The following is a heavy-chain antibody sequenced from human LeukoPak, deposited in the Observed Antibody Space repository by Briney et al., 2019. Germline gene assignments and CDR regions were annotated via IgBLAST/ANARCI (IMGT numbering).Heavy chain of an antibody. CDR1: GFTFSSHG. V-gene: IGHV3-23*01. J-gene: IGHJ4*02. CDR3: AKVTYGSGTYGAFDY. D-gene: IGHD3-10*01. CDR2: ISGSGDNT. Sequence: GGTLRLSCAASGFTFSSHGMSWVRQAPGKGLEWVSTISGSGDNTYYADSVKGRFTISRDKSKNTLYLQMNSLRAEDTAVYYCAKVTYGSGTYGAFDYWGQGTLVTVSS.